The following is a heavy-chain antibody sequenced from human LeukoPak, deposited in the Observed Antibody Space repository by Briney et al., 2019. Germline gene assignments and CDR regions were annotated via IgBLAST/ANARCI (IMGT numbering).Heavy chain of an antibody. J-gene: IGHJ4*02. CDR1: GFTFSSYG. CDR2: ISYDGSNK. V-gene: IGHV3-30*18. Sequence: GRSLRLSCAASGFTFSSYGMHWVRQAPGKGLEWVAVISYDGSNKYYADSVKGRFTISRDNSKNTLYLQMNSLRAEDTAVYYCAKDRGYSYGSFDYWGQGTLVTVSS. D-gene: IGHD5-18*01. CDR3: AKDRGYSYGSFDY.